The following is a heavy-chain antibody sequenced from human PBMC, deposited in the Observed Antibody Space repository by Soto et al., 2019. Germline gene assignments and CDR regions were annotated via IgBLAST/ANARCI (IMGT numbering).Heavy chain of an antibody. CDR1: GGSLSSSSYY. CDR3: ARHSLNTNGDYFDY. Sequence: PSETLSLTCTVSGGSLSSSSYYWGWIRRPPGKGLEWIASIYYRGSTYYNPSLKSRVTISVDTSKNQVSLILSSVTAADTAVYYCARHSLNTNGDYFDYWGQGTLVTVSS. D-gene: IGHD4-17*01. J-gene: IGHJ4*02. CDR2: IYYRGST. V-gene: IGHV4-39*01.